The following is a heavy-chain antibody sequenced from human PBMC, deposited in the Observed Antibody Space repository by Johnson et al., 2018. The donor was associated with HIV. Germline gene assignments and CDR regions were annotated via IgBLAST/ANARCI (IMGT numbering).Heavy chain of an antibody. D-gene: IGHD1-26*01. J-gene: IGHJ3*02. CDR2: IKSKTDGGTT. V-gene: IGHV3-15*01. Sequence: VQLVESGGGLVQPGGSLRLSCAASGFTFSTYWMHWVRQPPGKGLEWVGRIKSKTDGGTTDFTAPVKGRFTISRDDSKNTLFLQMNSLKTEDTAVYYCTTCGVSYYDSDAFDIWGQGTMVTVSS. CDR1: GFTFSTYW. CDR3: TTCGVSYYDSDAFDI.